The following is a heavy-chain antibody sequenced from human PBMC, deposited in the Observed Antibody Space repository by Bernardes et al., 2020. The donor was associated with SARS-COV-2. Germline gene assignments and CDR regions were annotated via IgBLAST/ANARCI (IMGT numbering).Heavy chain of an antibody. D-gene: IGHD3-22*01. J-gene: IGHJ4*02. CDR3: AKDSSGYNARSFDY. CDR2: ISWNSGSI. V-gene: IGHV3-9*01. CDR1: GFTFDDYA. Sequence: GGSLRLSCAASGFTFDDYAMHWVRQAPGKGLEWVSGISWNSGSIGYADSVKGRFTISRDNAKNSLYLQMNSLRAEDTALYYCAKDSSGYNARSFDYWGQGTLVTVSS.